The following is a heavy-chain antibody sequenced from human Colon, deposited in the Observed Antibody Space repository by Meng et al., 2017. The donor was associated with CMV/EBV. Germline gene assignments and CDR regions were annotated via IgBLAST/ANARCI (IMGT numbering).Heavy chain of an antibody. CDR1: GASVSSGDYY. Sequence: SETLSLTCTVSGASVSSGDYYWSWIRQPPGKGLEWIGYIYYSGSTNYNPSLKSRLTISIDTSKNQFSLKLSSVSAADTAVYYCARGDRANYYYYYYGMEVWGQGTTVT. V-gene: IGHV4-61*08. D-gene: IGHD1-1*01. CDR2: IYYSGST. J-gene: IGHJ6*02. CDR3: ARGDRANYYYYYYGMEV.